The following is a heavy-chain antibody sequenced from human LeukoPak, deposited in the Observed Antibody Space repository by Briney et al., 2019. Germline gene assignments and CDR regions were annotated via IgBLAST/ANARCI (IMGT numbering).Heavy chain of an antibody. V-gene: IGHV3-7*01. CDR1: GFTFGSYW. Sequence: PGGSLRLSCAASGFTFGSYWMSWVRQAPGKGLEWVANIKQDGSEKYYVDSVKGRFTISRDNAKNSLYLQMNSLRAEDTAVYYCARVGSRYDSSGYYYFNWFDPWGQGTLVTVSS. CDR2: IKQDGSEK. D-gene: IGHD3-22*01. CDR3: ARVGSRYDSSGYYYFNWFDP. J-gene: IGHJ5*02.